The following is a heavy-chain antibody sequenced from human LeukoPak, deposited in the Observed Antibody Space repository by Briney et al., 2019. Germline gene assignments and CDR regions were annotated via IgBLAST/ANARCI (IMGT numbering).Heavy chain of an antibody. CDR2: INPNSGNT. V-gene: IGHV1-8*01. J-gene: IGHJ5*02. CDR1: GYTFTSYD. Sequence: ASLKVSCKASGYTFTSYDINWVRPATGQGLEWMARINPNSGNTGYAQKFQGRVTMTRNTPISTAYMELSSLRSEDTAVYYCARGRMVRGVTWWFDPWGQGTLVTVSS. CDR3: ARGRMVRGVTWWFDP. D-gene: IGHD3-10*01.